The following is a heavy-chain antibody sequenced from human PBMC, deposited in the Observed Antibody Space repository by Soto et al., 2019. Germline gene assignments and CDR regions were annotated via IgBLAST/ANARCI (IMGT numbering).Heavy chain of an antibody. CDR3: ASDSASCSSSSVSYWYFDL. J-gene: IGHJ2*01. CDR2: ISSGSATI. D-gene: IGHD6-6*01. V-gene: IGHV3-48*02. CDR1: GFTFSSYS. Sequence: EVQLVESGGGLVQPGGSLRLSCAASGFTFSSYSMNWVRQAPGKGLEWLSYISSGSATIYYADSVKGRFTISRDNAKNSMYLQVDSLSDKDTAVYYCASDSASCSSSSVSYWYFDLWGRGSLVTVSS.